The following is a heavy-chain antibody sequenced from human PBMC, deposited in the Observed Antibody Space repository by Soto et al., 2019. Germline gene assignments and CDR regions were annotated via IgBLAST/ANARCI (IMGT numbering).Heavy chain of an antibody. CDR2: IKQDGSEK. CDR3: ARLYGSGSYRDY. V-gene: IGHV3-7*01. CDR1: GFTFSSSW. Sequence: GGSLRLSCAASGFTFSSSWMSWVRQAPGKGLEWVANIKQDGSEKYYVDSVKGRFTISRDNAKNSLYLQMNSLRAEDTAVYYCARLYGSGSYRDYWGQGTLVTVSS. J-gene: IGHJ4*02. D-gene: IGHD3-10*01.